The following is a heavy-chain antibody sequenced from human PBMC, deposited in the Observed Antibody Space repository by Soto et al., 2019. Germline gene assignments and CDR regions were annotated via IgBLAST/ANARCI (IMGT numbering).Heavy chain of an antibody. CDR3: ARFYGNAFDI. D-gene: IGHD4-17*01. Sequence: QLQLQESGPGLVKPSETLSLTCTVSGGSVSSDSYNWDWIRQPPGKGLEWIGTIYYSGSTDYNPSLKSRVTISEDTSNNQSSLKVTSVTAADTAGYYCARFYGNAFDIWGRGATVTVS. CDR1: GGSVSSDSYN. V-gene: IGHV4-39*01. CDR2: IYYSGST. J-gene: IGHJ3*02.